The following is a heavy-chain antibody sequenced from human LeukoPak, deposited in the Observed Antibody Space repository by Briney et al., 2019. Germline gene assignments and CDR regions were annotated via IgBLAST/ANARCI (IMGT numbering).Heavy chain of an antibody. D-gene: IGHD5-12*01. V-gene: IGHV4-34*01. J-gene: IGHJ5*02. CDR3: ARPRGYSGYEWFNWYDP. CDR2: INHSGST. Sequence: SETLSLTCAVYGGSFSGYYWSWIRQPPGKGLEWIGEINHSGSTNYNPSLKSRVTISVDTSKNQFSLKLSSVTAADTAVYYCARPRGYSGYEWFNWYDPWGQGTLVTVSS. CDR1: GGSFSGYY.